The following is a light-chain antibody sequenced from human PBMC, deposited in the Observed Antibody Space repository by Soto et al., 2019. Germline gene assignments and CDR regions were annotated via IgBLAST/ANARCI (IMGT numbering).Light chain of an antibody. CDR2: TAS. CDR1: ERIARL. V-gene: IGKV1-39*01. Sequence: DIQMTKSPSSLSASVGDRVTITCRASERIARLLNWYQQKPGKAPTLMIYTASSLQSGVPSRFSGSGSGTDFTLTSSSLQPEDSASYYCQQSYRTVYSFGHGTKLQIK. J-gene: IGKJ2*03. CDR3: QQSYRTVYS.